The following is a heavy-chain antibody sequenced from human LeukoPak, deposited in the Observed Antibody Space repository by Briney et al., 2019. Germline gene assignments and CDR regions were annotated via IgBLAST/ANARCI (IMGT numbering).Heavy chain of an antibody. Sequence: KPSGTLSLTCTVSGGSISSSSYYWGWIRQPPGKGLEWIGSIYYSGSTYYNPSLKSRVTISVDTSKNQFSLKLSSVTAADTAVYYCARQPNSDYWGQGTLVTVSS. D-gene: IGHD2/OR15-2a*01. CDR1: GGSISSSSYY. CDR2: IYYSGST. V-gene: IGHV4-39*01. CDR3: ARQPNSDY. J-gene: IGHJ4*02.